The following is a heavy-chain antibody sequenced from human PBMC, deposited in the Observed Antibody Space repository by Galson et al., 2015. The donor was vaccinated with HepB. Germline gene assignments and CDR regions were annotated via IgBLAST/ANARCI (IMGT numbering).Heavy chain of an antibody. CDR2: INQDGSQK. Sequence: SLRLSCAASGFTFDNFWMTWFRQAPGRRLEWLANINQDGSQKYYLDSVKGRFTVSRDNAKNSLYLQMSSLRAGDTAVYYCVRDLVWGGGDRDYWGQGTLVTVSS. D-gene: IGHD2-21*01. CDR1: GFTFDNFW. V-gene: IGHV3-7*01. J-gene: IGHJ4*02. CDR3: VRDLVWGGGDRDY.